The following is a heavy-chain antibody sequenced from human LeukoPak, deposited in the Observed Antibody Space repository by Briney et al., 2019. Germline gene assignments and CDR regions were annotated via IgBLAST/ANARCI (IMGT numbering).Heavy chain of an antibody. CDR2: IYTSGST. Sequence: SETLSLTCTVSGGSICSYYWSWIRQPAGKGLEWIGRIYTSGSTNYNPSLKSRVTMSVDTSKNQFSLKLSSVTAADTAVYYCARGTLFEGRFGELPSIWGQGTMVTVSS. CDR3: ARGTLFEGRFGELPSI. V-gene: IGHV4-4*07. D-gene: IGHD3-16*01. J-gene: IGHJ3*02. CDR1: GGSICSYY.